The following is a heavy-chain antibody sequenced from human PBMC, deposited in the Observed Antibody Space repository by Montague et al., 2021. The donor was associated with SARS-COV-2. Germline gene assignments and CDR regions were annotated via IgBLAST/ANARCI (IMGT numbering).Heavy chain of an antibody. J-gene: IGHJ4*02. Sequence: SETLSLTCTVSGGSISGYFWSWIRQPPGKGLEWIGYIYYSGTTKYNPALKSRVTISLDTSKNQFSLKLNSVTAADTAAYYCAATDYFASGKFAFWGQGTWVTVSS. CDR1: GGSISGYF. V-gene: IGHV4-59*08. D-gene: IGHD3-10*01. CDR3: AATDYFASGKFAF. CDR2: IYYSGTT.